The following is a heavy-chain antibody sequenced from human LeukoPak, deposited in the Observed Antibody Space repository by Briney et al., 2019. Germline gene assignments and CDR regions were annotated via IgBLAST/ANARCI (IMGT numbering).Heavy chain of an antibody. V-gene: IGHV5-51*01. CDR2: ISPGDSRI. CDR3: ACRDLTSTWSFP. D-gene: IGHD6-13*01. CDR1: GYSFTSYW. J-gene: IGHJ5*02. Sequence: GESLKISCQGFGYSFTSYWMGWVRQMPGKGMEWMGVISPGDSRIRYNPSFQGQVTISVGKSISTAYLQWVSLRASDSAMYYCACRDLTSTWSFPWGQGTLVTVSS.